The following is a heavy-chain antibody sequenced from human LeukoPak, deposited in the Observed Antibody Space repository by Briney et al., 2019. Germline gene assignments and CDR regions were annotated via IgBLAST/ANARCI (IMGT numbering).Heavy chain of an antibody. D-gene: IGHD2-2*01. CDR3: AKALVVVPHDICSFDH. CDR1: GFIFSNYA. J-gene: IGHJ4*02. CDR2: VTASGSSA. V-gene: IGHV3-23*01. Sequence: PGASVRLSCAASGFIFSNYAMSWVRQAPGRGLEWVSAVTASGSSAHYAHSVMGRFTISRDKSKNTLYVQMNSLRAEDTAFYYCAKALVVVPHDICSFDHWGQGNLVTVAS.